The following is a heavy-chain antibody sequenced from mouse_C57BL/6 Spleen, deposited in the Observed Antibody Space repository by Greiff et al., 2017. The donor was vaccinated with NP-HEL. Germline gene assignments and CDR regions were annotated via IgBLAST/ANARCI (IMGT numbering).Heavy chain of an antibody. CDR2: IYPSDSET. V-gene: IGHV1-61*01. Sequence: QVHVKQPGAELVRPGSSVKLSCKASGYTFTSYWMDWVKQRPGQGLEWIGNIYPSDSETHYNQKFKDKATLTVDKSSSTAYMQLSSLTSEDSAVYYCARGDYYGSSYGYFDYWGQGTTLTVSS. J-gene: IGHJ2*01. CDR1: GYTFTSYW. D-gene: IGHD1-1*01. CDR3: ARGDYYGSSYGYFDY.